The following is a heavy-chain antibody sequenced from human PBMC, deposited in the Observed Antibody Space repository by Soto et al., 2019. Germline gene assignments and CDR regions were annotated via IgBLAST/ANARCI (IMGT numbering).Heavy chain of an antibody. CDR3: AKDTRSLAPWSSGYYYRVFDY. J-gene: IGHJ4*02. Sequence: GGSLRLSCAASVFPFSSYAMSWVRQAPGKGLEWVSAISGSGGSTYYADSVKGRFTVSRDNSKNTLYLQMNSLRAEDTAVYYCAKDTRSLAPWSSGYYYRVFDYWGQGTLVTVSS. CDR1: VFPFSSYA. CDR2: ISGSGGST. D-gene: IGHD3-22*01. V-gene: IGHV3-23*01.